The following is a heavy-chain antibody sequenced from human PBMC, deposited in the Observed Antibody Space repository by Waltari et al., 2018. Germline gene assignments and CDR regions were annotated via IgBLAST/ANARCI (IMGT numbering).Heavy chain of an antibody. D-gene: IGHD3-3*01. V-gene: IGHV4-39*07. CDR1: GDSIMKNNYN. CDR2: IYNSGTT. J-gene: IGHJ3*01. CDR3: ARASTAIFGVVITGYNI. Sequence: QLQESGPGLVKPSETVSLTCSVSGDSIMKNNYNWGWIRQPPGKGLEWIGSIYNSGTTYYNPSLKSRVTISLDASRNQFSLRLSSVTAADTAVYYCARASTAIFGVVITGYNIWGQGTVVTVSS.